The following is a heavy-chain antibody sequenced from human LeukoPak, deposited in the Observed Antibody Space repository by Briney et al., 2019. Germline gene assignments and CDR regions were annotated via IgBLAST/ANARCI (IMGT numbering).Heavy chain of an antibody. CDR2: IYPGDSDT. CDR3: ARMTSLRYSFDSVDPPPTDFDY. D-gene: IGHD3-9*01. Sequence: PGESLKISCKGSGYSFTTYWIGWVRQMPGKGLEWMGIIYPGDSDTRYSPSFQGQVTISADKSISTAYLQWSSLKTSDTAMYYCARMTSLRYSFDSVDPPPTDFDYWGQGTLVTVSS. CDR1: GYSFTTYW. V-gene: IGHV5-51*01. J-gene: IGHJ4*02.